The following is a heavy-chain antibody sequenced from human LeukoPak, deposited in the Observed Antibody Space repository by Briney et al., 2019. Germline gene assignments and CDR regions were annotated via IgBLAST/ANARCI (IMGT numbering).Heavy chain of an antibody. V-gene: IGHV4-4*07. CDR2: IYTSGST. CDR1: GGSISSYY. Sequence: SETLSLTCTDSGGSISSYYWSWIRQPAGKGLEWIGRIYTSGSTNYNPSLKSRVTMSVDTSKNQFSLKLSSVTAADTAVYYCARGRSSGWYEGGAFDIWGQGTMVTVSS. J-gene: IGHJ3*02. CDR3: ARGRSSGWYEGGAFDI. D-gene: IGHD6-19*01.